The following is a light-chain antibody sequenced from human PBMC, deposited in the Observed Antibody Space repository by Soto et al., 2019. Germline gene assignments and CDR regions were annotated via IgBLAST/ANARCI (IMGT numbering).Light chain of an antibody. V-gene: IGLV3-21*02. Sequence: SYELTQPPSVSVAAGQTARITCGGDNIGSESVHWYQQRPGQAPVLVVYDDNHRPAGIPERVSGSNSGNTATLTISRVEAGDEADYYCQVWDSSSDHHVVFGGGTKLTVL. J-gene: IGLJ2*01. CDR3: QVWDSSSDHHVV. CDR2: DDN. CDR1: NIGSES.